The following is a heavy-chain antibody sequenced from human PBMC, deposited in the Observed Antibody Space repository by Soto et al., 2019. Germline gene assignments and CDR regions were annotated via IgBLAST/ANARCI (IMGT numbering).Heavy chain of an antibody. D-gene: IGHD3-10*01. CDR3: ARVTGIYSSGRRDFDY. V-gene: IGHV3-11*05. J-gene: IGHJ4*02. CDR2: INSSSTYT. CDR1: GFTFSDYY. Sequence: QVQLVESGGGLVKPGGSLRLSCAASGFTFSDYYMSWIRQAPGKGLEWVSYINSSSTYTNYADSVKGRFSISRDNAKNSLYLQMNSLRAEDTAVYYCARVTGIYSSGRRDFDYWGQGTLVTVSS.